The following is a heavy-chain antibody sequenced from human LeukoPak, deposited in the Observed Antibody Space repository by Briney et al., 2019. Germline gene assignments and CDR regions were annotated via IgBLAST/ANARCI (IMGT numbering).Heavy chain of an antibody. CDR2: IRYDGSNK. Sequence: PGGSLRLSCAASGFTFSSYGMHWVRQAPGKGLEWVAFIRYDGSNKYYADSVKGRFTISRDNSKNTLYLQMNSLRAEDTAVYYCARDDSSSWPLSYYYYMDVWGKGTTVTVSS. V-gene: IGHV3-30*02. J-gene: IGHJ6*03. D-gene: IGHD6-13*01. CDR1: GFTFSSYG. CDR3: ARDDSSSWPLSYYYYMDV.